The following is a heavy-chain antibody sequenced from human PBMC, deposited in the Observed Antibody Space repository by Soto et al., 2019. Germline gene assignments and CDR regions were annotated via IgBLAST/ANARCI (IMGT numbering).Heavy chain of an antibody. V-gene: IGHV3-33*08. CDR3: ARAGGTTVTGLWHFDS. Sequence: VQLVESGGGLVQPGGSLILSCAASGFTFSTYSMHWVRQPPGKGLEWLAAIWYDGTQKYYADSVKGRFIISRDNSKKTLYLEMNSLRAEDTAVYYCARAGGTTVTGLWHFDSWGQGTLVTVSS. J-gene: IGHJ4*02. CDR1: GFTFSTYS. D-gene: IGHD4-17*01. CDR2: IWYDGTQK.